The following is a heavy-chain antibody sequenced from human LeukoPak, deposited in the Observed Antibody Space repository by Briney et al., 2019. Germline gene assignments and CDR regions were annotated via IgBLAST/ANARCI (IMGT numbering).Heavy chain of an antibody. CDR1: GYTFTSYG. CDR3: ARLYGDYSVSTIDY. V-gene: IGHV1-18*01. Sequence: ASVKVFCKASGYTFTSYGISWVRQAPGQGLEWMGWISAYNGNTNYAQKLQGRVTMTTDTSTSTAYMELRSLRSDDTAVYYCARLYGDYSVSTIDYWGQGTQVTVSS. CDR2: ISAYNGNT. D-gene: IGHD4-17*01. J-gene: IGHJ4*02.